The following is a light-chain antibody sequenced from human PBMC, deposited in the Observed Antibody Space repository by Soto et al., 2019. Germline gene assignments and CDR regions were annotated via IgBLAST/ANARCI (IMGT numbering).Light chain of an antibody. CDR3: QHRSNWPT. Sequence: EIVLTQSPATLSLSPGETATLSCRASQSVDTYLAWYQQRPGQPPRLLIYDTSNRATGIPARFSGGGSGTDFTLTISNLEPEDFAVYYCQHRSNWPTFGGGTKVDIQ. J-gene: IGKJ4*01. CDR2: DTS. CDR1: QSVDTY. V-gene: IGKV3-11*01.